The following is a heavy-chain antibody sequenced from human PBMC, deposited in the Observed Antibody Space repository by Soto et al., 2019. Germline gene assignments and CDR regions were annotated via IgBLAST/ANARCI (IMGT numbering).Heavy chain of an antibody. CDR1: GYTFTNYA. D-gene: IGHD3-22*01. Sequence: ASVKVSGKASGYTFTNYAIHWVRQAPGQRLEWMGWINAGNGNTGYSQKFQGRVTITRDTSASTAYMELSSLRSEDTALYYCARDEGYSDSSGYYDYWGQGTLVTVSS. J-gene: IGHJ4*02. CDR2: INAGNGNT. CDR3: ARDEGYSDSSGYYDY. V-gene: IGHV1-3*01.